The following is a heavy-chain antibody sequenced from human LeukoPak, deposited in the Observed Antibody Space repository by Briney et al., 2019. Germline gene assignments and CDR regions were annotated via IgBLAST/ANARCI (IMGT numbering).Heavy chain of an antibody. CDR3: AKEGNILTGSYYYGMDV. Sequence: GGSLRLSCAASGFTFSSYSMNWVRQAPGKGLEWVAVISYDGSNKYYADSVKGRFTVSRDNSKNTLYLQMNSLRAEDTAVYYCAKEGNILTGSYYYGMDVWGQGTTVTVSS. CDR2: ISYDGSNK. J-gene: IGHJ6*02. D-gene: IGHD3-9*01. V-gene: IGHV3-30*18. CDR1: GFTFSSYS.